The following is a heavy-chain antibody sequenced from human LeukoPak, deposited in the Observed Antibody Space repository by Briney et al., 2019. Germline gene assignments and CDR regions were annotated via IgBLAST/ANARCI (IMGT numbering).Heavy chain of an antibody. CDR3: ARSYGYFDY. CDR2: ISAGNSTI. Sequence: GGSLRLSCAASGFTFSSYAMNWVRQAPGKGLEWASYISAGNSTIYYADSVKGRFTISRDNAKNSLFLQMNSLRDEDTAVYYCARSYGYFDYWGQGTLVTVSS. CDR1: GFTFSSYA. V-gene: IGHV3-48*02. J-gene: IGHJ4*02. D-gene: IGHD3-10*01.